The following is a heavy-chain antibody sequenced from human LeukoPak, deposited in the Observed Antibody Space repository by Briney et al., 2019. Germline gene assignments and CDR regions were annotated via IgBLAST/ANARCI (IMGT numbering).Heavy chain of an antibody. D-gene: IGHD1-1*01. CDR2: IRNKANSYTT. CDR1: GFTFSSYG. Sequence: PGRSLRLSCAASGFTFSSYGMHWVRQAPGKGLEWVGRIRNKANSYTTEYAASVKDRFTISRDDSKNSLYLQMSSLNTEDTAVYYCAGHITTPGRGYYWGQGTLVTVSS. CDR3: AGHITTPGRGYY. J-gene: IGHJ4*02. V-gene: IGHV3-72*01.